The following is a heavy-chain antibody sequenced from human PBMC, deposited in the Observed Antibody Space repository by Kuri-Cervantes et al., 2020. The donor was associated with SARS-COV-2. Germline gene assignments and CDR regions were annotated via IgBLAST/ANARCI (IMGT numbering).Heavy chain of an antibody. CDR3: ARTGAGDGYYYMDV. D-gene: IGHD3-10*01. CDR2: VKTNSGNT. Sequence: ASVKVSCKAPETTFPNYDINWVRQATGQGLEWMGMVKTNSGNTLYAQIFQGRVTMTRDTSTSTVYLELSRLRSDDTAVYYCARTGAGDGYYYMDVWGKGTTVTVSS. CDR1: ETTFPNYD. J-gene: IGHJ6*03. V-gene: IGHV1-8*01.